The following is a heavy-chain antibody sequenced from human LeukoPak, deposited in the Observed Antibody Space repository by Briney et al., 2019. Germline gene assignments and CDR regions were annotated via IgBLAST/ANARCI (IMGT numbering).Heavy chain of an antibody. V-gene: IGHV3-30*18. CDR2: ISYDGSNK. Sequence: GGSLRLSCAAAGFTFSSYGMHWVRQAPGKGLEWVAVISYDGSNKYYADSVKGRFTISRDNSKNTLYLQMNSLRAEDTAVYYCAKDLYYYDSSGNFDYWGQGTLVTVSS. CDR3: AKDLYYYDSSGNFDY. CDR1: GFTFSSYG. J-gene: IGHJ4*02. D-gene: IGHD3-22*01.